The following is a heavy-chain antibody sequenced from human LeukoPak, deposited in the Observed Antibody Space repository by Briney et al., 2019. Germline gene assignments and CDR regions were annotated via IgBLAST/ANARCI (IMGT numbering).Heavy chain of an antibody. CDR3: ARQPNYGGNSFQFDY. D-gene: IGHD4-23*01. V-gene: IGHV1-69*13. Sequence: SVKVSCKASGGTFSSYAISWVRQAPGQGLEWMGGIIPIFGTANYAQKFQGRVTITADESTSTAYMELSSLRSEDTAVYYCARQPNYGGNSFQFDYWGQGTLVTVSS. J-gene: IGHJ4*02. CDR1: GGTFSSYA. CDR2: IIPIFGTA.